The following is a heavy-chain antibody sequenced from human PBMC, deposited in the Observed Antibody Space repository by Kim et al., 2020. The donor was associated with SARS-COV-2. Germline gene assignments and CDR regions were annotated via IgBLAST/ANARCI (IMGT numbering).Heavy chain of an antibody. J-gene: IGHJ4*02. Sequence: NYAQKFKGRVTMTRDTSISTAYMELSRLRSDDTAVYYCARGKSSSDHFDYWGQGTLVTVSS. CDR3: ARGKSSSDHFDY. V-gene: IGHV1-2*02. D-gene: IGHD6-6*01.